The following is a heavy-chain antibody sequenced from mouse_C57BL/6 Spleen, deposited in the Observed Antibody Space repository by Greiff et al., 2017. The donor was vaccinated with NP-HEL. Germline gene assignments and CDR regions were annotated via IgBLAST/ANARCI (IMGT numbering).Heavy chain of an antibody. CDR1: GYTFTSYW. J-gene: IGHJ4*01. CDR3: ARKGYDCAMDY. CDR2: IDPTDSYT. D-gene: IGHD2-2*01. Sequence: QVHVQQPGAELVMPGASVKLSCKASGYTFTSYWMHWVKQRPGQGLEWIGEIDPTDSYTNYNQKFKGKSTLTVDKSSSTAYMQLSSLTSEDSAVYYYARKGYDCAMDYWGQGTSVTVSS. V-gene: IGHV1-69*01.